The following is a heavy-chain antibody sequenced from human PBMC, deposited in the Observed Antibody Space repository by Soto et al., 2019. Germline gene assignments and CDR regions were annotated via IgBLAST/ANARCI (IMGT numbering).Heavy chain of an antibody. J-gene: IGHJ6*02. CDR1: GYTFTGFY. D-gene: IGHD5-12*01. CDR2: INPNTSGT. V-gene: IGHV1-2*04. CDR3: ARDLWGYSGIKGYFYGMDV. Sequence: QVQLVQSGAEVKKPGASVKVSCKASGYTFTGFYMHWVRQAPGQGPEWMGWINPNTSGTSYAQKFQGWVTLTRDTSINTAYMELSRLSSADSAVYYCARDLWGYSGIKGYFYGMDVWGQGTTVTISS.